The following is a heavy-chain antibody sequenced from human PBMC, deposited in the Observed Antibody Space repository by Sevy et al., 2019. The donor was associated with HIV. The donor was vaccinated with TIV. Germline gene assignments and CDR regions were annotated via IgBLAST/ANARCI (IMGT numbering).Heavy chain of an antibody. J-gene: IGHJ4*02. CDR1: GFTFSKYS. CDR3: AREGCTKPHDY. Sequence: GGSLRLSCAASGFTFSKYSMSWVRQPPGKGLEWVSTLSFGCGEINYADSGKGRFTISRDNSKSPGYLQMNNLRPEDTAVYYCAREGCTKPHDYWGQGTLVTVSS. V-gene: IGHV3-23*01. D-gene: IGHD2-8*01. CDR2: LSFGCGEI.